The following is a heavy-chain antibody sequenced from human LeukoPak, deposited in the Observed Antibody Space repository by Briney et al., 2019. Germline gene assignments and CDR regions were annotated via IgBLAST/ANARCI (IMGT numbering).Heavy chain of an antibody. V-gene: IGHV4-38-2*02. Sequence: SETLSLTCTVSGYSISSGYYWGWIRQPPGKGLEWIGSIYHSGSTYYNPSLKSRVTISVDTSKNQFSLKLSSVTAADTAVYYCARYLLGRAMPSDYWGQGTLVTVSS. CDR3: ARYLLGRAMPSDY. CDR1: GYSISSGYY. D-gene: IGHD2-2*01. J-gene: IGHJ4*02. CDR2: IYHSGST.